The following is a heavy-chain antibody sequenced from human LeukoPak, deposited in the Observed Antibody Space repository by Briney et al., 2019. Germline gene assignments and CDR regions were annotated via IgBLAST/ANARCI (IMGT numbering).Heavy chain of an antibody. CDR1: GGSFSGYY. D-gene: IGHD3/OR15-3a*01. CDR2: INHSGST. CDR3: ASHRDFWTSYF. Sequence: SETLSLTCAVYGGSFSGYYWSWIRQPPGKGLEWIGEINHSGSTNYNPSLKSRVTMSVDTSKNQFSLRLSSVTAADTAFYYCASHRDFWTSYFWGQGTLVTVSS. J-gene: IGHJ4*02. V-gene: IGHV4-34*01.